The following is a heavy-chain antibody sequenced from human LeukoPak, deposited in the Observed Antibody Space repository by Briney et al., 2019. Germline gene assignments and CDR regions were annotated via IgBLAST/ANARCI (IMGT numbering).Heavy chain of an antibody. D-gene: IGHD3-16*01. Sequence: GASVKVSCKASGYTFTRYGISWVRQAPGQGLEWMAGISSYNNNTKGGKMVQGRVTTTTDTSTRTAFLELRSLRSDDTAVYYCAREDYDGFDVWGQGTMVTVSS. J-gene: IGHJ3*01. V-gene: IGHV1-18*01. CDR1: GYTFTRYG. CDR2: ISSYNNNT. CDR3: AREDYDGFDV.